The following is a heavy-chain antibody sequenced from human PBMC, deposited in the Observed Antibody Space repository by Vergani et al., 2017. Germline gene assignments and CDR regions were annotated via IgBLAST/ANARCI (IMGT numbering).Heavy chain of an antibody. CDR2: IYSGGST. CDR3: AKGGPGFGDLFV. J-gene: IGHJ4*02. D-gene: IGHD3-10*01. V-gene: IGHV3-53*01. Sequence: EVQLVESGGGLIQPGGSLRLSCAASGFTVSSNYMSWVRQAPGKGLEWVSVIYSGGSTHYADSVKGRFTISRDNSKSTLYLQMNILRAADTALYYCAKGGPGFGDLFVWGQGTLVTVSS. CDR1: GFTVSSNY.